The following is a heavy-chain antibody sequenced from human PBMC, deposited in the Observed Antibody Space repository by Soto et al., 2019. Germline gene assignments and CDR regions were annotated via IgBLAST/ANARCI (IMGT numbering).Heavy chain of an antibody. V-gene: IGHV1-18*01. CDR2: ISAYNGKT. CDR1: GYTFTSYG. J-gene: IGHJ4*02. Sequence: QVQLVQSGAEVKKPGASVKVSCKASGYTFTSYGISWVRQAPGQGLEWMGWISAYNGKTNPAQKLQGRATTTTDTSTTTAYMELRSRRADDTAVSSCARSGVWEPRDYWGQGTLVTVSS. D-gene: IGHD1-26*01. CDR3: ARSGVWEPRDY.